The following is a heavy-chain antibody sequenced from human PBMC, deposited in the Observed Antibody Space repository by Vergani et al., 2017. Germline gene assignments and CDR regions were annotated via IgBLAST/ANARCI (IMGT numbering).Heavy chain of an antibody. V-gene: IGHV1-2*02. J-gene: IGHJ4*02. D-gene: IGHD4-17*01. CDR3: ARDADYGDYVGVDY. CDR2: INPNSGGT. CDR1: GYTFTGYY. Sequence: QVQLVQSGAEVKKPGASVKVSCKASGYTFTGYYMHWVRQAPGQGLEWMGWINPNSGGTNYAQKFQGRVTMTTDTSISTADMELSRLRSDDTAVYYCARDADYGDYVGVDYWGQGTLVTVSS.